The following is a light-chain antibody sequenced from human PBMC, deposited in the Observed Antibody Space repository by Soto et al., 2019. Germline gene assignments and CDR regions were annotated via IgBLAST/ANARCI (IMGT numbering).Light chain of an antibody. Sequence: DIQLTQSPSFLSASAGDRVTITCRASQGISSYLAWYQQKPGKAPKLLIYAASTLQSGVPSRFSGSGSGTEFTLTISSLQPEDFATYYCQQLNSYPGTFGQGTKVDIK. CDR2: AAS. CDR3: QQLNSYPGT. J-gene: IGKJ1*01. CDR1: QGISSY. V-gene: IGKV1-9*01.